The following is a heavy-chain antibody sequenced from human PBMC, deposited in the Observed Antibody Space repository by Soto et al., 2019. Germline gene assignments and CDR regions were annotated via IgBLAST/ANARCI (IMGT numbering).Heavy chain of an antibody. J-gene: IGHJ5*02. CDR3: APTAYSSALNGWFDP. V-gene: IGHV3-48*02. CDR2: ISSSSSTI. D-gene: IGHD6-19*01. CDR1: GFTFSSYS. Sequence: DVQLVESGGGLVQPGGSLRLSCAASGFTFSSYSMNWVRQAPGKGLEWVSYISSSSSTIYYADSVKGLFTISRDNAKNSLYLQMNSLRDEDTAVYYCAPTAYSSALNGWFDPWGQGTLVTVSS.